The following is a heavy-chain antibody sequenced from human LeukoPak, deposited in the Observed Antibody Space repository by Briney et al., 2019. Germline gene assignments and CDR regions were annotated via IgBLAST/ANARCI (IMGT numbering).Heavy chain of an antibody. D-gene: IGHD3-10*01. V-gene: IGHV3-20*01. CDR1: GFTFDDYG. J-gene: IGHJ6*02. Sequence: GGSLRLSCAASGFTFDDYGMSWVRQAPGKRLEWVSGINWNGGSTGYADSVKGRFTISRDNAKNSLYLQMNSLRAEDTALYHCARVKGYYGSGSPGAYYHGMDVWGQGTTVTVSS. CDR3: ARVKGYYGSGSPGAYYHGMDV. CDR2: INWNGGST.